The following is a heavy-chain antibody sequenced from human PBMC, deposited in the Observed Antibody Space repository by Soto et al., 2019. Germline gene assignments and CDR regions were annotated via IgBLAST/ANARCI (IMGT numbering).Heavy chain of an antibody. V-gene: IGHV1-18*01. CDR3: ARDRYGDSFYYYYYYGMDV. J-gene: IGHJ6*02. CDR1: GYTFTSYG. CDR2: ISAYNGNT. D-gene: IGHD4-17*01. Sequence: ASVKVSCKASGYTFTSYGISWVRQAPGQGLEWMGWISAYNGNTNYAHKLQGRVTMTTDTSTSTAYMELRSLRSDDTAVYYCARDRYGDSFYYYYYYGMDVWGQGTTVTVSS.